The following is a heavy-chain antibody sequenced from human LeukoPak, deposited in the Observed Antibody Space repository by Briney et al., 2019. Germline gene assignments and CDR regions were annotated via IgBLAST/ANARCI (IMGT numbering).Heavy chain of an antibody. CDR3: FADSYYFDY. Sequence: ASVKVSCKASGDTFSSYAITWVRQAPGQGLEWMGGIIPIFGTANYAQKFQGRVTITADKSTSTAYMELSSLRSEDTAVYYCFADSYYFDYWGQGTLVTVSS. CDR2: IIPIFGTA. V-gene: IGHV1-69*06. CDR1: GDTFSSYA. J-gene: IGHJ4*02. D-gene: IGHD2-21*01.